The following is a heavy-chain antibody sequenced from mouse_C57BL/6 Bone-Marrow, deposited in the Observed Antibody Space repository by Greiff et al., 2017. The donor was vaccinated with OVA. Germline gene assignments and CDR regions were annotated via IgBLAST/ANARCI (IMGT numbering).Heavy chain of an antibody. CDR3: VRFDGYDYAMDY. V-gene: IGHV3-8*01. CDR2: ISYSGST. D-gene: IGHD2-3*01. J-gene: IGHJ4*01. CDR1: GYSITSDY. Sequence: VQLKESGPGLAKPSQTLSLTCSVTGYSITSDYWHWIRKFPGNKLEYMGYISYSGSTYYYPSLKSRISITRDTSKSQYYLQLHSVTTEDTSTDSCVRFDGYDYAMDYWGQGTSVTVSA.